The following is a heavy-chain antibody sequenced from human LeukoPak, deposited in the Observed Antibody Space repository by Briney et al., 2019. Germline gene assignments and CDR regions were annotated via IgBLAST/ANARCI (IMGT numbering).Heavy chain of an antibody. J-gene: IGHJ3*02. CDR3: AKDHITMVRGAHGAFDI. V-gene: IGHV3-30*02. D-gene: IGHD3-10*01. CDR2: IRYDGSNK. CDR1: GFTFSSYG. Sequence: GGSLRLSCAASGFTFSSYGMHWVRQAPGKGLEWVAFIRYDGSNKYYADSVKGRFTISRDNSKNTLYLQMNSLRAEDTAVYYCAKDHITMVRGAHGAFDIWGQGTMVTVSS.